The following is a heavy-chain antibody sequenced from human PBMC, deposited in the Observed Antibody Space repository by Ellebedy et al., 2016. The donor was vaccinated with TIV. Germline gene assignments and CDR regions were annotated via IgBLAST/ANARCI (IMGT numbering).Heavy chain of an antibody. CDR3: ARDQWELQGEPKYYFDY. D-gene: IGHD1-26*01. V-gene: IGHV3-30*01. CDR1: GFTFTYYA. Sequence: PGGSLRLSCAASGFTFTYYAIHWVRQAPGKGLEWVAVISFDGSKRYYADSVKGRFTISRDDSKNTLYLQMDSLRGDDTAVYYCARDQWELQGEPKYYFDYWGQGTLVTVSS. CDR2: ISFDGSKR. J-gene: IGHJ4*02.